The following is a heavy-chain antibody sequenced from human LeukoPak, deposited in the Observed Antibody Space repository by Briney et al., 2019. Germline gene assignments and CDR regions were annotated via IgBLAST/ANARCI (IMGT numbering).Heavy chain of an antibody. D-gene: IGHD3-10*01. CDR1: GFTFSSYA. CDR3: AKDLELTYYGSGSYFDY. V-gene: IGHV3-23*01. J-gene: IGHJ4*02. Sequence: GGSLRLSCAASGFTFSSYAMSWVRQAPGKGLEWVSTISGSGGSTYYADSVRGRFTISRDNSKNTLYLQMNSLRAEDTAVYYCAKDLELTYYGSGSYFDYWGQGTLVSVSS. CDR2: ISGSGGST.